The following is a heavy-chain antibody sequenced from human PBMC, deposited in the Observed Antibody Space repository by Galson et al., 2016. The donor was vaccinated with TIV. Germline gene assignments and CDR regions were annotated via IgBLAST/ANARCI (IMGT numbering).Heavy chain of an antibody. CDR1: GYTFSGYY. CDR2: INPQSGDT. V-gene: IGHV1-2*02. D-gene: IGHD3-16*01. CDR3: ARDLGDSVTLPFDY. Sequence: SVKVSCKASGYTFSGYYIHWVRQAPEQRLEWMGWINPQSGDTNYAQKLQGRVTMTRDTSVATAYMELNRLTSDDTAVYYCARDLGDSVTLPFDYWGPGALVTVSP. J-gene: IGHJ4*02.